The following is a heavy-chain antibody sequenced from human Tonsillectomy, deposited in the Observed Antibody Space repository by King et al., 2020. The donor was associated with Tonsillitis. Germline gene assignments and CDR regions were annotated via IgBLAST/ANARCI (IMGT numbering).Heavy chain of an antibody. Sequence: VQLVESGGGVVQPGRSLRLSCAASGFTFSSYGMHWVRQAPGKGLEWVAVISYDGSNKYYADSVKGRFTISRDNSKNTLYLQMNSLRAEDTAVYYCATRAVAGAFDYWGQGTLVTVS. V-gene: IGHV3-33*05. D-gene: IGHD6-19*01. CDR3: ATRAVAGAFDY. CDR1: GFTFSSYG. CDR2: ISYDGSNK. J-gene: IGHJ4*02.